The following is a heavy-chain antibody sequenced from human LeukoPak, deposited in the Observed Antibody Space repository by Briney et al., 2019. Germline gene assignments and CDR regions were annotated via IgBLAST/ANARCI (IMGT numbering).Heavy chain of an antibody. D-gene: IGHD2-15*01. Sequence: SETLSLTCTVSGGSISSSYWSWIRQPPGKGLEWIGYIYYTGSTNYNPSLKSRVTISVDTSKNQFSLRLSSVTAADTAVYYCARFSPYCSGSSCYVSFLDYWGQGTLVTASS. CDR3: ARFSPYCSGSSCYVSFLDY. CDR2: IYYTGST. J-gene: IGHJ4*02. CDR1: GGSISSSY. V-gene: IGHV4-59*01.